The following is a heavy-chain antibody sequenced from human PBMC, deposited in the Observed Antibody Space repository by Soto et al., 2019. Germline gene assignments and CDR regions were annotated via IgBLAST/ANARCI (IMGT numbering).Heavy chain of an antibody. J-gene: IGHJ4*02. V-gene: IGHV2-26*01. Sequence: QVTLKESGPVLVRPTETLTLTCTVSGFSLSDAGMGMSWIRQPPGKALEWLAHIFSSDAKSYITSLKDRLTISKDTSKSQVVLTMTNMDPVDTATYFCARMDRRSIDYWGQGILVTVSS. CDR3: ARMDRRSIDY. CDR2: IFSSDAK. CDR1: GFSLSDAGMG.